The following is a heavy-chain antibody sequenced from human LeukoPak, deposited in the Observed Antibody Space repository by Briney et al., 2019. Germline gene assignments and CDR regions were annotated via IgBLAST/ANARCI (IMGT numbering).Heavy chain of an antibody. CDR2: IYYSGST. CDR1: GGSISGYY. D-gene: IGHD6-19*01. J-gene: IGHJ4*02. Sequence: SETLSLTCTVSGGSISGYYWSWIRQPPGKGLEWIGYIYYSGSTNYNPSLKSRVTISVDTSKNQFSLKLSSVTAADTAVYYCASSIAVAEFDYWGQGTLVTVSS. CDR3: ASSIAVAEFDY. V-gene: IGHV4-59*01.